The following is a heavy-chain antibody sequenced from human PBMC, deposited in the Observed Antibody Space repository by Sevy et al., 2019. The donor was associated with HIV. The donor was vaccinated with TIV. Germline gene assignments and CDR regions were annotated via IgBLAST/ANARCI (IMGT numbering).Heavy chain of an antibody. D-gene: IGHD3-3*01. Sequence: APVKVSCTASGYTFTSYGISWVRQAPRQGLERMGWISAYNGNTNYAQKLQGRVTLSTDTSTSTAYMELRSLRCDDTAVYYCARGYYDFRSGYYRRDAFDIWGQGTMVTVSS. CDR3: ARGYYDFRSGYYRRDAFDI. CDR2: ISAYNGNT. J-gene: IGHJ3*02. CDR1: GYTFTSYG. V-gene: IGHV1-18*01.